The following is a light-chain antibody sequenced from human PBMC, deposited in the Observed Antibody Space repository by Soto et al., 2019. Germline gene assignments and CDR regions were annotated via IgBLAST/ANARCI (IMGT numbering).Light chain of an antibody. J-gene: IGKJ1*01. V-gene: IGKV1-5*03. CDR3: QHYNSYSEA. CDR1: QDISHY. CDR2: KAS. Sequence: DIQMTQSPSSLSASVGDTVTITCQASQDISHYLNWYQQKPGKALKLLIYKASTLKSGVPSRFSGSGSGTEFTLTISSLQPDDFATYYCQHYNSYSEAFGQGTKVDIK.